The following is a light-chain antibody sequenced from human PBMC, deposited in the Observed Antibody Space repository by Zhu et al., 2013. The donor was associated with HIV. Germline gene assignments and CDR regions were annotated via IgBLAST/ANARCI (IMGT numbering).Light chain of an antibody. J-gene: IGKJ3*01. CDR1: QSVTNSY. V-gene: IGKV3-20*01. Sequence: EIVLTQSPGTLSLSPGERATLSCRASQSVTNSYLAWYQQKPGQAPRLLIYDASDRATGIPARFSGSGSGTDFTLTISSLEPEDFAVYYCQQYGSSFTFGPGTKVDIK. CDR2: DAS. CDR3: QQYGSSFT.